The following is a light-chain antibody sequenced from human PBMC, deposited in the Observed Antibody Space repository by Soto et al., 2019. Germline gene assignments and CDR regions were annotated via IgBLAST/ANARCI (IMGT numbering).Light chain of an antibody. CDR1: QSISNH. Sequence: EIVMTQSPATLAVSPGESATLSCRASQSISNHLTWYQQKPGQPPRLLIYGAYTRAIGIPARFSGSGSGTEFTLTISNVQSEDFAVYYCQQYSGWPYTFGQGTKLEIK. CDR2: GAY. J-gene: IGKJ2*01. V-gene: IGKV3-15*01. CDR3: QQYSGWPYT.